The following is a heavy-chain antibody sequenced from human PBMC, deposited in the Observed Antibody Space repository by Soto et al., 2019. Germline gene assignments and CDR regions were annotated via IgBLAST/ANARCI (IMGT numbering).Heavy chain of an antibody. CDR1: GGTFSSYA. Sequence: SVKVSCKASGGTFSSYAISCVRQAPGQGLEWMGGIIPIFGTANYAQKFQGRVTITADESTSIAYMELRSLRSEDTAVYYCARQGPHYYGSGSYHNGVFDYWGQGTLVTVSS. D-gene: IGHD3-10*01. CDR2: IIPIFGTA. J-gene: IGHJ4*02. CDR3: ARQGPHYYGSGSYHNGVFDY. V-gene: IGHV1-69*13.